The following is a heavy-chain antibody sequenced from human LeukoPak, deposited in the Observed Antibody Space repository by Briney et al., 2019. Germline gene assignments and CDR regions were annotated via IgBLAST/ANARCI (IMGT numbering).Heavy chain of an antibody. J-gene: IGHJ4*02. CDR3: VRLFGGVTTFDY. Sequence: GGSLRLSCAASGFTFSAYWMSWVRQGPGKGLDWVASINPDGSGTRYVDSVRGRSTISRDNAQNSLYLHMNSLSAEDTAVYYCVRLFGGVTTFDYWGQGTLITVSS. D-gene: IGHD4-17*01. V-gene: IGHV3-7*01. CDR1: GFTFSAYW. CDR2: INPDGSGT.